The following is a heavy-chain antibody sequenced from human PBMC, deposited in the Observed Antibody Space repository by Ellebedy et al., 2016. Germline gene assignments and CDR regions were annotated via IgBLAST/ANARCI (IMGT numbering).Heavy chain of an antibody. V-gene: IGHV3-48*02. CDR3: TRDSSVTNFDM. D-gene: IGHD4-17*01. J-gene: IGHJ3*02. CDR2: ISSSSDTI. CDR1: GFTFSPYT. Sequence: GESLKISCAASGFTFSPYTMHWVRQAPGKGLECVSYISSSSDTIYYAGSVKGRFTISRDNAKNSLYLQINSLRDEDTAIYYCTRDSSVTNFDMWGQGTMVTVSS.